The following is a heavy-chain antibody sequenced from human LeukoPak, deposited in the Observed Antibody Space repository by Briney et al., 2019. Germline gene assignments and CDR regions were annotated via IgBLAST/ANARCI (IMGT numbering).Heavy chain of an antibody. Sequence: ASVKVSCKASGYNFTSYGISWVRQAPGQGLEWIGWIGAYNGNTNYAQNFQGRVTMTTDTSTSTAYMELRSLRSDDTAVYYCARSVRGVIGHWGQGTLVTVSS. J-gene: IGHJ4*02. D-gene: IGHD3-10*01. CDR3: ARSVRGVIGH. V-gene: IGHV1-18*01. CDR2: IGAYNGNT. CDR1: GYNFTSYG.